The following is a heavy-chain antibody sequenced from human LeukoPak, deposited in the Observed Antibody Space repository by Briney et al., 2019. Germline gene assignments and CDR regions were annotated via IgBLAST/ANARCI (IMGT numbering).Heavy chain of an antibody. J-gene: IGHJ4*02. Sequence: GGSLRLSCAASGFNFNYYGMDWVRQAPGKGLEWVAGIRYDGSNKWYGDSMKGRFTISRDNSKNTVYLQMNSLRVEDTAVYYCAKDSTRGFRAIVPAAILDWGQGTLVTVSS. V-gene: IGHV3-33*03. D-gene: IGHD2-2*02. CDR2: IRYDGSNK. CDR3: AKDSTRGFRAIVPAAILD. CDR1: GFNFNYYG.